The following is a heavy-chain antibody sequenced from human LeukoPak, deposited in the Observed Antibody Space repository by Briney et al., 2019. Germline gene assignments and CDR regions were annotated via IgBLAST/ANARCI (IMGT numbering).Heavy chain of an antibody. CDR2: IYYSGST. V-gene: IGHV4-59*08. D-gene: IGHD5-18*01. J-gene: IGHJ2*01. CDR1: GGSISSSY. Sequence: SETLSLTCTVSGGSISSSYWSWIRQPPGKGLEWIGYIYYSGSTYYNPSLKSRVTISVDTSKNQFSLKLRSVTAADSAVFYRAWSTYSYGPFDLWGRGTLVTVSS. CDR3: AWSTYSYGPFDL.